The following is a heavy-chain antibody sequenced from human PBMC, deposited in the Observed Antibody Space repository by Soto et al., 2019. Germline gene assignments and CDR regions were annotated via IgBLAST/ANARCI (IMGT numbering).Heavy chain of an antibody. CDR1: GYTFTTYA. D-gene: IGHD3-16*01. Sequence: QVQLVQSGAEVKKPGALVKVACKASGYTFTTYAMHWVRQAPGQGLGWMGWINGASGKTKYSQKFKGRVSITRDTSANTGYMELSSLRSEDTAVYYCARDGGGGTPNWFDPWGQGTLVTVSS. CDR3: ARDGGGGTPNWFDP. V-gene: IGHV1-3*01. J-gene: IGHJ5*02. CDR2: INGASGKT.